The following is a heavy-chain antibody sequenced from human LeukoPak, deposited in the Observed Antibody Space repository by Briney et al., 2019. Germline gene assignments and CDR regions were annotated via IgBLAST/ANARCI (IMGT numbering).Heavy chain of an antibody. CDR2: IYYSGST. V-gene: IGHV4-39*07. D-gene: IGHD6-13*01. Sequence: SETLSLTCTVSGGSISSSSYYWGWIRQPPGKGLEWIGSIYYSGSTYYNPSLKSRVTISVDTSKNQFSLKLSSVTAADTAMYYCARGGSSWYESVSYFDYWGQGTLVTVSS. CDR1: GGSISSSSYY. CDR3: ARGGSSWYESVSYFDY. J-gene: IGHJ4*02.